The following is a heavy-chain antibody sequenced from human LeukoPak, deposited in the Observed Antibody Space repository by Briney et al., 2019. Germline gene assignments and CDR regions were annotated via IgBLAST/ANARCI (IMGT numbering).Heavy chain of an antibody. V-gene: IGHV3-66*01. CDR3: ANHYDFWSGLFGY. J-gene: IGHJ4*02. CDR2: IYSGGST. D-gene: IGHD3-3*01. CDR1: GFTVSSNY. Sequence: GGSLRLSCAASGFTVSSNYMSWVRQAPGKGLEWVSVIYSGGSTYYADSVKGRFTTSRDNSKNTLYLQMNSLRAEDTAVYYCANHYDFWSGLFGYWGQGTLVTVSS.